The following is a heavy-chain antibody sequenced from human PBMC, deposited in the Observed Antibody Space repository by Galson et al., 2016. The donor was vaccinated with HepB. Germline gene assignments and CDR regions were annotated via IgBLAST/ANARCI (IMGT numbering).Heavy chain of an antibody. J-gene: IGHJ2*01. D-gene: IGHD6-25*01. V-gene: IGHV7-4-1*02. CDR2: INTNTGNP. CDR1: GNTFNSHY. Sequence: SVKVSCKASGNTFNSHYIHWVRQAPGQGLEWMGWINTNTGNPTYAQGFTGRFVFSLDTSVSTAYLQISSLKAEDTAVYYCARDPSVRLLRHFDLWGRGTLVTVSS. CDR3: ARDPSVRLLRHFDL.